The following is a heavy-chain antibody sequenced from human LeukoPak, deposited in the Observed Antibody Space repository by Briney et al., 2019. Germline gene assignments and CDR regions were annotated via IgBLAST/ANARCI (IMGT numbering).Heavy chain of an antibody. CDR3: ARHKTTVDAFDI. CDR2: IYYSGST. Sequence: SETLSLTCTVSGGSISSYYWSWIRQPPGKGLEWIGYIYYSGSTNYNPSVKSRVTISVDTSKNQFSLKLSSVTAADTAVYYCARHKTTVDAFDIWGQGTMVTVSS. D-gene: IGHD4-17*01. V-gene: IGHV4-59*08. CDR1: GGSISSYY. J-gene: IGHJ3*02.